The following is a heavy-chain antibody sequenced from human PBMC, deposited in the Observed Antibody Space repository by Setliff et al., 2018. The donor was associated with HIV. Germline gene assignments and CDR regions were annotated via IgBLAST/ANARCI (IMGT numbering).Heavy chain of an antibody. D-gene: IGHD3-10*01. CDR2: ISDSSSTI. CDR3: AKGHVGSGSYRYYFDY. V-gene: IGHV3-48*04. Sequence: PGGSLRLSCAASGFTFSNYGMNWVRQAPGKGLEWVSYISDSSSTIYYAGSVKGRFTISRDNAKNSLYLQVNNLRAEDTAVYYCAKGHVGSGSYRYYFDYWGQGTLVTVSS. J-gene: IGHJ4*02. CDR1: GFTFSNYG.